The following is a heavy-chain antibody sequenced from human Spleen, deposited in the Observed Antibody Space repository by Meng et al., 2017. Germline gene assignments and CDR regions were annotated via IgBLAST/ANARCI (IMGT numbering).Heavy chain of an antibody. CDR1: GFTFSNAW. CDR3: QWLSTHPPDC. D-gene: IGHD3-22*01. Sequence: VELLESGGGVVMPAGSLRLSCVAFGFTFSNAWMSWVRQAPGKGLEWVGRIKSETDGGTPDYAAPVKDRFTISRDDSKNILYLHMNSLETEDTAVYYGQWLSTHPPDCWGQGTLVTVSS. J-gene: IGHJ4*02. V-gene: IGHV3-15*01. CDR2: IKSETDGGTP.